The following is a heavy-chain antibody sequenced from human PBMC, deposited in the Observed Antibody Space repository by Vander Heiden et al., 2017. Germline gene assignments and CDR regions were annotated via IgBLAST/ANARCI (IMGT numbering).Heavy chain of an antibody. J-gene: IGHJ2*01. Sequence: QVQLVESGGGVVQPGRSLRLSCAASGFTSSSYALHWVGQAPGKGLEGGAFISYDGSNKYYADSVKGRFTISRDNSKNTLYLQMNSLRAEDTAVYYCARDRLWELHNWYFDLWGRGTLVTVSS. D-gene: IGHD1-26*01. CDR3: ARDRLWELHNWYFDL. CDR1: GFTSSSYA. V-gene: IGHV3-30*01. CDR2: ISYDGSNK.